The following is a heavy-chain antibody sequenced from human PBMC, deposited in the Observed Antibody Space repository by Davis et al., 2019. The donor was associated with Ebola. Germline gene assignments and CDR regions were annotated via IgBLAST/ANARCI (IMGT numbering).Heavy chain of an antibody. Sequence: GESLKISCAASGFTVSSNYMSWVRQAPGKGLEWVSVIYSGGSTYYADSVKGRFTISRDNSKNTLYLQMNSLRAEDTAVYYCARGAYGDYFWYWGQGTLVTVSS. J-gene: IGHJ4*02. CDR2: IYSGGST. V-gene: IGHV3-53*01. D-gene: IGHD4-17*01. CDR3: ARGAYGDYFWY. CDR1: GFTVSSNY.